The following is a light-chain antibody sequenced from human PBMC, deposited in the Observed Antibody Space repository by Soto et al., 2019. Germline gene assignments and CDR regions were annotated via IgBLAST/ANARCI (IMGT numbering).Light chain of an antibody. Sequence: DVQMTQSPSSLSASEGDRVTLSCRASQSINNHLNWYQVRPGQAPKLLVFAASILQSGVSSRFSGSGSGTDFTLTISSLQSEDFVSYFCQQSYTLPLTFGQGTKVEVK. CDR3: QQSYTLPLT. CDR1: QSINNH. V-gene: IGKV1-39*01. J-gene: IGKJ1*01. CDR2: AAS.